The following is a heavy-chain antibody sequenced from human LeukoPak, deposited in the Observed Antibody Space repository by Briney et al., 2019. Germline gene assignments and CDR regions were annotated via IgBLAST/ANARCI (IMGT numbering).Heavy chain of an antibody. CDR3: ARGWELDY. Sequence: ASVKVSCTASGYTFTSYDINWVRQATGQGLEWMGWMNPNSGNTGYAQKFQGRVTMTTDTSTSTAYMELRSLRYDDTAIYYCARGWELDYWGQGTLVRVSS. D-gene: IGHD1-1*01. CDR2: MNPNSGNT. J-gene: IGHJ4*02. CDR1: GYTFTSYD. V-gene: IGHV1-8*01.